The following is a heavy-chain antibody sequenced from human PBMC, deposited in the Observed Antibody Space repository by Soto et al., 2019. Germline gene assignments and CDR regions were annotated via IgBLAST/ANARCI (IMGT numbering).Heavy chain of an antibody. Sequence: LSLTCTVSGGSISSYYWSWIRQPPGKGLEWIGYIYYSGSTNYNPSLKSRVTISVDTSKNQFSLKLSSVTAADTAVYYCARGVLRAEDYCGMDVWGQGTTVTVSS. CDR2: IYYSGST. D-gene: IGHD3-10*01. J-gene: IGHJ6*02. V-gene: IGHV4-59*01. CDR1: GGSISSYY. CDR3: ARGVLRAEDYCGMDV.